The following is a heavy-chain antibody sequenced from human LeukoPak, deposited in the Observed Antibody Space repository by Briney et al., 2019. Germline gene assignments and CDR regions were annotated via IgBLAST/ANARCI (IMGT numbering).Heavy chain of an antibody. CDR1: GFTLSGDA. CDR2: ISDRGDTT. D-gene: IGHD2-15*01. V-gene: IGHV3-23*01. J-gene: IGHJ4*02. CDR3: AKDLYCGAGSCYSDY. Sequence: GGSLRLSCAAPGFTLSGDAMSWVRQTPGEGLEWVSGISDRGDTTYYVDSVKGRFTISRDNSKKTRYLLMNSLRAEDTAVYYCAKDLYCGAGSCYSDYWGQGTLLTVSS.